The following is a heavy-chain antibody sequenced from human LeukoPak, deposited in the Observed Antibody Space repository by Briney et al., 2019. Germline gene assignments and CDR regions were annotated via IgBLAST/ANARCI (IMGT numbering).Heavy chain of an antibody. D-gene: IGHD2-21*01. V-gene: IGHV4-59*01. CDR2: IYYSGST. J-gene: IGHJ4*02. CDR1: GGSISSYY. Sequence: SETLSLTCTVSGGSISSYYWSWIRQPPGKGLEWIGYIYYSGSTNYNPSLKSRVTISVDTSKNQFSLKLSSATAADTAVYYCARGDVALDYWGQGTLVTVSS. CDR3: ARGDVALDY.